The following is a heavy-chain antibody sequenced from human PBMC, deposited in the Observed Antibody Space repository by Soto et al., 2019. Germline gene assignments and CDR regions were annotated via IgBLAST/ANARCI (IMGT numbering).Heavy chain of an antibody. V-gene: IGHV3-13*01. CDR3: VRDRYYGSGSLFEN. J-gene: IGHJ4*02. CDR1: GFVFSDHD. CDR2: IGVAGDT. Sequence: WGSLRLSCAASGFVFSDHDMHWVRQVPGKGLEWVSEIGVAGDTYYPDSVKGRFTISRENARKTLYLQMTSLRVRDTATYYCVRDRYYGSGSLFENWGQGTPVTVSS. D-gene: IGHD3-10*01.